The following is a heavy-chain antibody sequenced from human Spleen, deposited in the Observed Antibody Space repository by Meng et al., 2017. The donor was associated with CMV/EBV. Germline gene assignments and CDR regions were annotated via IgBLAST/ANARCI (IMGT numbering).Heavy chain of an antibody. Sequence: GESLKISCAASGFTFSSYWMSWVRQAPGNGLEWVANINQDGSSTTYADSVKGRFTLSRDNAKNTLSLQMSSLRAEDTAVYYCATETFHDLGSGYVPFDYWGQGTLVTVSS. CDR2: INQDGSST. CDR3: ATETFHDLGSGYVPFDY. V-gene: IGHV3-7*01. D-gene: IGHD3-3*01. CDR1: GFTFSSYW. J-gene: IGHJ4*02.